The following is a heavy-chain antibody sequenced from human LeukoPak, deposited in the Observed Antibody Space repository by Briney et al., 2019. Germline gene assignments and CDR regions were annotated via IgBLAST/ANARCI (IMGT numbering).Heavy chain of an antibody. J-gene: IGHJ4*02. Sequence: SETLSLTCTVSGVSISSSSYYWGWIRQPPGKGLEWIGSIYYSGSTYYNPSLKSRVTISVDTSKNQFSLKLSSVTAADTAVYYCARGDPSGYDYFGYWGQGTLVTVSS. V-gene: IGHV4-39*01. CDR1: GVSISSSSYY. D-gene: IGHD3-22*01. CDR3: ARGDPSGYDYFGY. CDR2: IYYSGST.